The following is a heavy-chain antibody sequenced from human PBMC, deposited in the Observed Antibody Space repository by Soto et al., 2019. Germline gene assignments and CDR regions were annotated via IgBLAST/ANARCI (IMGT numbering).Heavy chain of an antibody. CDR1: GFTFDDYA. CDR3: TKWMWLRVNNTFFDY. CDR2: ISWNSGSI. D-gene: IGHD5-12*01. V-gene: IGHV3-9*01. J-gene: IGHJ4*02. Sequence: GGSLRLSCAASGFTFDDYAMNWVRQAPGKGLEWVSGISWNSGSIGYADSVKGRLTISRDNAKNSLYLQMNCLRAEDTAFYYCTKWMWLRVNNTFFDYWGQGTLVTVSS.